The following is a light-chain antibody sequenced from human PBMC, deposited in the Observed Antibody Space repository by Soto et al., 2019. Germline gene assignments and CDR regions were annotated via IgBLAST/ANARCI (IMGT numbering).Light chain of an antibody. J-gene: IGLJ2*01. CDR2: DVT. CDR1: SSDVDGYNY. Sequence: QSALTQPRSVSGSPEQSVAISCTGTSSDVDGYNYVSWYQHHPGKAPKLLIYDVTKRPSGVPDRFSGSKSGNTASLTISGLQSEDEADYYCCSYAGNYTFIFGGGTKLTVL. V-gene: IGLV2-11*01. CDR3: CSYAGNYTFI.